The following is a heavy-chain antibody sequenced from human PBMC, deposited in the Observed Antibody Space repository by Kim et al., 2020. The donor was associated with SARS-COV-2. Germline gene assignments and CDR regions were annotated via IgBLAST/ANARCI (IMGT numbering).Heavy chain of an antibody. J-gene: IGHJ6*03. CDR2: IYYSGST. V-gene: IGHV4-59*01. CDR3: ARGDRVATIFHYYYYMDV. CDR1: GGSISSYY. D-gene: IGHD5-12*01. Sequence: SETLSLTCTVSGGSISSYYWSWIRQPPGKGLEWIGYIYYSGSTNYNPSLKSRVTISVDTSKNQFSLKLSSVTAADTVVYYCARGDRVATIFHYYYYMDVWGRGATVTVSS.